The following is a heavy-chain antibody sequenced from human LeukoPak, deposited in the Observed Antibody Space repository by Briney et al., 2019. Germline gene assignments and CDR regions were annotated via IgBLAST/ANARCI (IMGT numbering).Heavy chain of an antibody. D-gene: IGHD2-15*01. CDR2: ISSSGSTI. CDR3: ARAQTKHGYEGLDP. V-gene: IGHV3-11*01. J-gene: IGHJ5*02. Sequence: KAGGSLRLSCAASGFTFSDYYMSWIRQAPGKGLEWVSYISSSGSTIYYADSVKGRFTISRDNAKNSLYLQMNSLRAEDTAVYYCARAQTKHGYEGLDPWGQGTLVTVSS. CDR1: GFTFSDYY.